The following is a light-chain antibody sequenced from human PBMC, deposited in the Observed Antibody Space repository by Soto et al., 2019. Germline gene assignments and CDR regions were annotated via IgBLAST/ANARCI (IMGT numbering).Light chain of an antibody. CDR2: DTS. J-gene: IGKJ1*01. CDR3: QHRSDWPPT. V-gene: IGKV3-11*01. CDR1: QTVGSY. Sequence: TLSLSPGERATLSCRASQTVGSYLAWFRQTPGQAPRLLIYDTSIRATGIPARFSGSGSGTDFTLTISSLEAEDFAVYYCQHRSDWPPTFGQGTKVDI.